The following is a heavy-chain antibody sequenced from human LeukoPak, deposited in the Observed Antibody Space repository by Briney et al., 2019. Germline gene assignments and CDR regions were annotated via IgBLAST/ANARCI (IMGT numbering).Heavy chain of an antibody. J-gene: IGHJ6*03. CDR3: ARDRDHYDSSGYLYYYYYMDV. Sequence: SQTLSLTCAISGDSVSSNSAAWNWIRQSPSRGLEWLGRTYYRSKWYNDYAVSVKSRIIVNPDTSKNQFFLQLNSVTPEDTAVYYCARDRDHYDSSGYLYYYYYMDVWGKGATVTVSS. CDR2: TYYRSKWYN. V-gene: IGHV6-1*01. D-gene: IGHD3-22*01. CDR1: GDSVSSNSAA.